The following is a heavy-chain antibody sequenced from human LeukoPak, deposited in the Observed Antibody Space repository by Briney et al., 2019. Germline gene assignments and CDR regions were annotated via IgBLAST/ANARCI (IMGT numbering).Heavy chain of an antibody. Sequence: SETLSLTCTVSGGSISNYYWGWIRQPPGKGLEWIGYIYYSGSTNYNPSLKSRVTISVDTSKNQFSLKLSSVTAADTAVYYCARGGPQGHCSSTSCYNDYWGQGTLVTVSS. D-gene: IGHD2-2*01. V-gene: IGHV4-59*08. J-gene: IGHJ4*02. CDR1: GGSISNYY. CDR2: IYYSGST. CDR3: ARGGPQGHCSSTSCYNDY.